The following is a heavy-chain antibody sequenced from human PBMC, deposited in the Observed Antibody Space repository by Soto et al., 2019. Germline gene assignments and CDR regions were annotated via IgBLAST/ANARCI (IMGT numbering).Heavy chain of an antibody. CDR2: ISWNSGSI. Sequence: EVQLVESGGGLVQPGRSLRLSCAASGFTFDDYAMHWVRQAPGKGLEWVAGISWNSGSIGYADSVKGRFTISSDNAKNSLDLQMNSLRAEDTALYYCAKDRSSGIYKKGVFVDYWGQGTLVNVTS. D-gene: IGHD1-26*01. CDR1: GFTFDDYA. V-gene: IGHV3-9*01. J-gene: IGHJ4*02. CDR3: AKDRSSGIYKKGVFVDY.